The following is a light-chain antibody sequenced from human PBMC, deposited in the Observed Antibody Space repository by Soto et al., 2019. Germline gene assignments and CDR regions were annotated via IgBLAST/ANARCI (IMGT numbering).Light chain of an antibody. CDR3: SSYTSGSTWV. V-gene: IGLV2-14*01. Sequence: QSALTQPASVSGSPGQSIAISCTGSSSDVGGYKYVSWCQQHPVKAPKLMIYEVSNRPSGVSNRFSGSKSGNTASLTISGLQAQDEADYYCSSYTSGSTWVFGGGAQLTVL. CDR1: SSDVGGYKY. CDR2: EVS. J-gene: IGLJ7*01.